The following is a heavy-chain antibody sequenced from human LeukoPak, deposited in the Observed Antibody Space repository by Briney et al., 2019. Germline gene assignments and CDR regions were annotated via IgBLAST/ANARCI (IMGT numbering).Heavy chain of an antibody. CDR1: GGTFSSYA. CDR3: ARAPGRDYSFDY. J-gene: IGHJ4*02. V-gene: IGHV1-8*03. Sequence: ASVKVSCKASGGTFSSYAISWVRQATGQGLEWMGWMNPNSGNTGYAQKFQGRVTITRNTSISTAYMELSSLRSEDTAVYYCARAPGRDYSFDYWGQGTLVTVSS. CDR2: MNPNSGNT. D-gene: IGHD1-14*01.